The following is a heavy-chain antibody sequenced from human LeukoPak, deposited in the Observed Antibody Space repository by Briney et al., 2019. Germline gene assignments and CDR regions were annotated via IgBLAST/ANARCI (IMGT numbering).Heavy chain of an antibody. J-gene: IGHJ3*02. CDR3: ARARYVNSFYAFDI. CDR1: GGSIRSYY. Sequence: SETLSLTCTVSGGSIRSYYWSWIRQPPGKGLQWIGYIYYSGSTKYNPSLKSRVTISVDTSKNQFFLKLSSVTAADTAVYYCARARYVNSFYAFDIWGQGTLVTVSS. CDR2: IYYSGST. D-gene: IGHD3-9*01. V-gene: IGHV4-59*01.